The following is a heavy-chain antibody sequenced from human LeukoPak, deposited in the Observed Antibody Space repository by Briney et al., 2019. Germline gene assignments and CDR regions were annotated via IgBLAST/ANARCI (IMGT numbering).Heavy chain of an antibody. J-gene: IGHJ6*03. CDR2: INSDGSST. D-gene: IGHD2-15*01. CDR1: GFTFSSYW. Sequence: PGGSLRLSCAASGFTFSSYWMHWVRQAPGKGLVWVSRINSDGSSTSYADPVKGRFTISRDNAKNTLYLQMNSLRAEDTAVYYCARSMGYCSGGSCYYYYYYMDVWGKGTTDTVSS. CDR3: ARSMGYCSGGSCYYYYYYMDV. V-gene: IGHV3-74*01.